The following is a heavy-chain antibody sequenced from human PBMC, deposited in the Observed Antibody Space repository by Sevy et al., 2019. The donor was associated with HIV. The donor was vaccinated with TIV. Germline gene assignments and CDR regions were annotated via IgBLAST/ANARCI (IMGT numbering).Heavy chain of an antibody. Sequence: GGSLRLSCTASGFTFGDYAMSWFRQAPGKGLEWVGFIRSKADGGTTEYAASGKGRFTISRDDSKSTAYLQMNSLKTEDTAVYYCTSDYSSSWFPKPHSYVNAFDIWGQGTMVTVSS. CDR3: TSDYSSSWFPKPHSYVNAFDI. J-gene: IGHJ3*02. CDR1: GFTFGDYA. D-gene: IGHD6-13*01. V-gene: IGHV3-49*03. CDR2: IRSKADGGTT.